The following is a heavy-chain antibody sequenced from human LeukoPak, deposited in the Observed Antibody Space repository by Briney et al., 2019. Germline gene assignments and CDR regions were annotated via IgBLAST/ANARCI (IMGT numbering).Heavy chain of an antibody. CDR1: GYTFTSYY. V-gene: IGHV1-46*01. D-gene: IGHD2-2*01. CDR2: INPSGGST. Sequence: ASVKVSCTASGYTFTSYYMHWVRRAPGQGLEWVGIINPSGGSTSYAQKFQGRVTMTRDTSTSTVYMELSSLRSEDTAVYYCLVEYCSSTSCYAGDDAFDIWGQGTMVTVSS. J-gene: IGHJ3*02. CDR3: LVEYCSSTSCYAGDDAFDI.